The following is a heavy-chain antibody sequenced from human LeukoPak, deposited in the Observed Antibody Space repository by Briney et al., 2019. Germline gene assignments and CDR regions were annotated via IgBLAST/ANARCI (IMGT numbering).Heavy chain of an antibody. Sequence: GGSLRLSCAASGIMFNSHWMMWVRQAPGKGLEWVANIKQDGSEKYYVDSVKGRFTISRDSAKNSLYLQMNSLGAEDTAVYYCARGVPYDSWSGPHYSDYWGQGTLVTVSS. CDR1: GIMFNSHW. D-gene: IGHD3-3*01. CDR2: IKQDGSEK. J-gene: IGHJ4*02. CDR3: ARGVPYDSWSGPHYSDY. V-gene: IGHV3-7*01.